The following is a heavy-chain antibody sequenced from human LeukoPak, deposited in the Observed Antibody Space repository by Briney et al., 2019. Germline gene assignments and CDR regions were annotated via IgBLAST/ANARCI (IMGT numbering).Heavy chain of an antibody. D-gene: IGHD1-26*01. CDR1: GGSIRSFY. Sequence: SETLSLTCTVSGGSIRSFYWSWIRQPPGKGLEWIGYMYYSRSTNYNPSLKSRVTISGDTSKNQFSLKLSSVTAADTAIYYCGGGGTYSQFDYWGRGTLVTVSS. V-gene: IGHV4-59*01. CDR2: MYYSRST. CDR3: GGGGTYSQFDY. J-gene: IGHJ4*02.